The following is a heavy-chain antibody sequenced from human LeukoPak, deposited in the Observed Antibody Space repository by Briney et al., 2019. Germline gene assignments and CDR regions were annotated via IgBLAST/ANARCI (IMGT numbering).Heavy chain of an antibody. D-gene: IGHD5-18*01. CDR1: DGSISNYY. CDR3: ARGGYSYGHTFDI. Sequence: PSETLSLTCTVSDGSISNYYWHWIRQPPGKGLEWIGYIYYSGSTNYNPSLKSRVTISVDTSKNQFSLKLSSVTAADTVVYYCARGGYSYGHTFDIWGQGTTVTVSS. J-gene: IGHJ3*02. V-gene: IGHV4-59*01. CDR2: IYYSGST.